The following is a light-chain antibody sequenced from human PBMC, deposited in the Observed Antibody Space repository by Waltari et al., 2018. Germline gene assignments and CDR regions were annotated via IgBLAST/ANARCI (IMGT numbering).Light chain of an antibody. CDR3: QQYRNSLWT. J-gene: IGKJ1*01. CDR2: AAY. V-gene: IGKV3-20*01. Sequence: EIVLTQSPGTLSLSPGERATLSCRASQSVSVHYLAWYQQKPGQPPRLLIYAAYRRATGIPERFSGSGSGTDFTLTISRLEPEDFAVYYCQQYRNSLWTFGQGTKVEIK. CDR1: QSVSVHY.